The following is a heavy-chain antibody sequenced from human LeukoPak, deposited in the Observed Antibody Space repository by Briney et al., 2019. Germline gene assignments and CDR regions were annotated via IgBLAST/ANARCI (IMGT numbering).Heavy chain of an antibody. J-gene: IGHJ6*03. D-gene: IGHD6-13*01. CDR1: GYTLTELS. Sequence: ASVKVSCKVSGYTLTELSMHWVRQAPGKGLEWMGGFDPEDGETIYAQKFQGRVTMTEDTSTDTAYMELSSLRSEDTAVYYCATALAAAAPGRYYYYYMDVWGKGTTVTVSS. CDR2: FDPEDGET. V-gene: IGHV1-24*01. CDR3: ATALAAAAPGRYYYYYMDV.